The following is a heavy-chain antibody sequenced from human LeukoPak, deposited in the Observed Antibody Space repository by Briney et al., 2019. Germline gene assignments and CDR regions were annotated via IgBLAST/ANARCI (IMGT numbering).Heavy chain of an antibody. J-gene: IGHJ4*02. CDR2: ISAYNGNT. D-gene: IGHD3-3*01. Sequence: ASVKVSCKASGYTFTSYGISWVRQAPGQGLEWMGWISAYNGNTNYAQKLQGRVTMTTDTSTSTAYMELRSLRSDDTAVYYCARGRGDFWSGYYREPFDYWGQGTLVTVS. CDR1: GYTFTSYG. CDR3: ARGRGDFWSGYYREPFDY. V-gene: IGHV1-18*01.